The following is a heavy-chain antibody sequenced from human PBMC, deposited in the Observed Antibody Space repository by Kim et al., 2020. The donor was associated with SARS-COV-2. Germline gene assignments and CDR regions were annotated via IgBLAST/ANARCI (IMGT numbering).Heavy chain of an antibody. Sequence: GESLKISCKGSGYTFTSYWIGWVRQMSGKGLEWMGIIYPSDSDTRYSPSFQGQITMSADKSISTAYLQWSSLKASDTAKYYCARSAGAPGTNYYGMDVWGQGTTVTVSS. CDR2: IYPSDSDT. V-gene: IGHV5-51*01. CDR3: ARSAGAPGTNYYGMDV. J-gene: IGHJ6*02. CDR1: GYTFTSYW. D-gene: IGHD1-1*01.